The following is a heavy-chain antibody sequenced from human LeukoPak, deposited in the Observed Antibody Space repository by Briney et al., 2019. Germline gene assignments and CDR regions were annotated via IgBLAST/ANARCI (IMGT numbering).Heavy chain of an antibody. V-gene: IGHV3-74*01. J-gene: IGHJ4*02. D-gene: IGHD4-17*01. Sequence: GGSLRLSCAASGFSFSSTWMHWVRQVPGKGLAWVSRINSDGSTIYADSVKGRFTISRDNTKNTLYLQMNSLRADDTAVYYCATDYGYYFDYWGQGTLVAVSS. CDR2: INSDGST. CDR3: ATDYGYYFDY. CDR1: GFSFSSTW.